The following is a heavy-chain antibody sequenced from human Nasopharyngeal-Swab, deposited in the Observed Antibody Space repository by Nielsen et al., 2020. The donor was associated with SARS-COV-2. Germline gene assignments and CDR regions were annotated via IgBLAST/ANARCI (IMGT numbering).Heavy chain of an antibody. CDR2: IWYDGSNK. CDR3: ARVGSSWCGINYYYYMDV. D-gene: IGHD6-13*01. J-gene: IGHJ6*03. V-gene: IGHV3-33*01. Sequence: GESLKISCAASGFTFCSYGMHWVRQAPGKGLEWVAVIWYDGSNKYYADSVKGRFTISRDNSKNTLYLQMNSLRAEDTAVYYCARVGSSWCGINYYYYMDVWGKGATVTVSS. CDR1: GFTFCSYG.